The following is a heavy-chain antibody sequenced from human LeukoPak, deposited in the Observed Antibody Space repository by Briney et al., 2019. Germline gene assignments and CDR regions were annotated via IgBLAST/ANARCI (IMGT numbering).Heavy chain of an antibody. CDR2: INPSGGST. Sequence: GASVKVSCKASGYTFTSYYMHWVRQAPGQGLEWMGIINPSGGSTSYAQKFQGRVTMTRDMSTSTVYMGLSSLRSEDTAVYYCARDQRPAGYSYGVNWFDPWGQGTLVTVSS. V-gene: IGHV1-46*01. CDR3: ARDQRPAGYSYGVNWFDP. CDR1: GYTFTSYY. J-gene: IGHJ5*02. D-gene: IGHD5-18*01.